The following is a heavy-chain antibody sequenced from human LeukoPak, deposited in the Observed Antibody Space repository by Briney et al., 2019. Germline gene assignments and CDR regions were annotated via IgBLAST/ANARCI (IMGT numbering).Heavy chain of an antibody. CDR1: GGSFSGYY. V-gene: IGHV4-34*01. CDR2: INHSGST. Sequence: SETLSLTCAVYGGSFSGYYWSWIRQPPGKGLEWIGEINHSGSTNYNPSLKSRVTISVDTSKNQFSLKLSSVTAADTAVYYCAREKPFYYYYYMDVWGEGTTVTVSS. CDR3: AREKPFYYYYYMDV. J-gene: IGHJ6*03.